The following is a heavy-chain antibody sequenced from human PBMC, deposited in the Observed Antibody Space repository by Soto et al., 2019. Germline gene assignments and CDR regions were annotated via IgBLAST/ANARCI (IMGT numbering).Heavy chain of an antibody. CDR3: ATTSYCSGSSCFAADYYYYGMDV. V-gene: IGHV3-15*01. J-gene: IGHJ6*02. Sequence: GGSLRLSCAASGFTFSNVWMTWVRQAPGTGLEWVGRIRSKTGGGTTDYAAPVKGRFTISRDDSKNTLYLQMNSLKTEDTAVYYCATTSYCSGSSCFAADYYYYGMDVWGQGTTVTVSS. CDR2: IRSKTGGGTT. D-gene: IGHD2-15*01. CDR1: GFTFSNVW.